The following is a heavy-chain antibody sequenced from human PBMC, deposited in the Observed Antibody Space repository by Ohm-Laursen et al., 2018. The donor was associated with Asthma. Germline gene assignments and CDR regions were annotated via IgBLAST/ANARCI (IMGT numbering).Heavy chain of an antibody. D-gene: IGHD3-16*01. V-gene: IGHV3-30*03. CDR1: GFTFSSYG. J-gene: IGHJ6*02. CDR2: ISYDGSNK. Sequence: SLRLSCAASGFTFSSYGMHWVRQAPGKGLEWVAVISYDGSNKYYADSVKGRFTISRDNSKNTLYLQMNSLRAEDTAVYYCARDLGDYYYYAMDVWGQGTTVTVSS. CDR3: ARDLGDYYYYAMDV.